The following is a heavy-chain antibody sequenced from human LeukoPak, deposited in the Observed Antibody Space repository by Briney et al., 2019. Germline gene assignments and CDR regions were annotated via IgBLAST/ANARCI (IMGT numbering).Heavy chain of an antibody. V-gene: IGHV4-59*01. D-gene: IGHD3-10*01. CDR1: GGSISSYY. J-gene: IGHJ4*02. Sequence: SETLSLTCTVSGGSISSYYWSWIRQPPGKGLEWTGYIYYSGSTNYNPSLKSRVTISVDTSKNQFSLKLSSVTAADTAVYYCARDGNGSGSSPLDYWGQGTLVTVSS. CDR2: IYYSGST. CDR3: ARDGNGSGSSPLDY.